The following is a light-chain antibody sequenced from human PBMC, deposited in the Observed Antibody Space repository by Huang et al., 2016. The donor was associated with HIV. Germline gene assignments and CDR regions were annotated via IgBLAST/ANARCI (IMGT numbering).Light chain of an antibody. CDR2: GAA. CDR3: QQYNNWPYT. CDR1: QSVGSK. Sequence: DTVMTQTPATLSVSPGARATLSCRASQSVGSKLAWFQQKPGQAPRLLIHGAATRATGSPARFSGSGSGTEFTLTISSLQSEDFAVYYWQQYNNWPYTFGQVTKLEIK. J-gene: IGKJ2*01. V-gene: IGKV3-15*01.